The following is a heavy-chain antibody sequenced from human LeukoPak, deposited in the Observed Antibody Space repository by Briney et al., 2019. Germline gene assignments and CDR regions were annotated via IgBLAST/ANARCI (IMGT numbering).Heavy chain of an antibody. CDR3: AKGQNYYDGSGYYSTDY. CDR2: ISSDGVNK. J-gene: IGHJ4*02. D-gene: IGHD3-22*01. CDR1: GFTFSSFG. Sequence: GGSLRLSCAASGFTFSSFGMHWVRQAPGKGLEWVAVISSDGVNKYSADTVKGRFTISRDNSKNTLYLQMNSLRAADTAVYYCAKGQNYYDGSGYYSTDYWGQGTPVTVSS. V-gene: IGHV3-30*18.